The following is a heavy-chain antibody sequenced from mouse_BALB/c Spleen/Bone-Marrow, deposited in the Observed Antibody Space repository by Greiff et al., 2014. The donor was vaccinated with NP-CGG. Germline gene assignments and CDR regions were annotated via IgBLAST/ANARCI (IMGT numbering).Heavy chain of an antibody. Sequence: EVQLQQSGPDLVKPGASVKLSCKASGYSFTGYFLNWVRQSHGKSLEWIGRINPFNGDTFYNQKFKGKATLTVDKSSTTAHMELLSLTSEDSAAYYCGRWGDGYYYAMDYWGQGTSVTVSS. CDR3: GRWGDGYYYAMDY. J-gene: IGHJ4*01. CDR1: GYSFTGYF. V-gene: IGHV1-37*01. D-gene: IGHD2-3*01. CDR2: INPFNGDT.